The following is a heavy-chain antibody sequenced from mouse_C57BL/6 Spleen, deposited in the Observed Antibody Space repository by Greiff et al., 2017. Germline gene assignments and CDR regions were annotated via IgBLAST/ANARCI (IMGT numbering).Heavy chain of an antibody. CDR1: GYAFSSYW. D-gene: IGHD6-1*01. V-gene: IGHV1-80*01. Sequence: QVQLKQSGAELVKPGASVKISCKASGYAFSSYWMNWVKQRPGKGLEWIGQIYPGDGDTNYNGKFKGKATLTADKSSSTAYMQLSSLTSEDSEVYFCARRQADCSSGLYSFDYWGQGTPRTVSS. CDR3: ARRQADCSSGLYSFDY. J-gene: IGHJ2*01. CDR2: IYPGDGDT.